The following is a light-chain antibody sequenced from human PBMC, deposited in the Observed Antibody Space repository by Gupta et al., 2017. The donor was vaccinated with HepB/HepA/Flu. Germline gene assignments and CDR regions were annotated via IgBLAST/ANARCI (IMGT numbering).Light chain of an antibody. J-gene: IGKJ2*01. Sequence: DIQMTQSPSSLSASVGDRVTISCRASQSIRIYLAWFQQKPGEAPTSLIYAASSLQTGVPARFSGSGSGTDFTLTISSLQPEDFATYYCQQYINDPRTFGQGTKLEIK. V-gene: IGKV1-16*01. CDR3: QQYINDPRT. CDR1: QSIRIY. CDR2: AAS.